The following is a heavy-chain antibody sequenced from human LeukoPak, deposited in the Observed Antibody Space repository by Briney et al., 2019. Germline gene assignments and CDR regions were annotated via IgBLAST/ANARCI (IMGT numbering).Heavy chain of an antibody. CDR2: IKHDGSEK. CDR3: ARRRYSGSSQHFDY. CDR1: GFTFSSNW. Sequence: GGSLRLSCAASGFTFSSNWMSWVRQAPGKGLEWVANIKHDGSEKYYVDSVKGRFTISRDNAKNSLYLQMNSLRAEDTAVYYCARRRYSGSSQHFDYWGQGTLVTVSS. V-gene: IGHV3-7*01. J-gene: IGHJ4*02. D-gene: IGHD1-26*01.